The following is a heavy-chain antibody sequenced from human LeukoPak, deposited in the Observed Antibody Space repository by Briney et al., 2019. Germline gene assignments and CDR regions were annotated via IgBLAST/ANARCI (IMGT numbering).Heavy chain of an antibody. J-gene: IGHJ3*02. CDR3: ARDRGTAMVLDAFDI. CDR1: GGSISSGDYY. Sequence: SQTLSLTCTVSGGSISSGDYYWSWIRQPPGKGLEWIGYIYYSGGTYYNPSLKSRVTISVDTSKNQFSLELSSVTAADTAVYYCARDRGTAMVLDAFDIWGQGTMVTVSS. D-gene: IGHD5-18*01. CDR2: IYYSGGT. V-gene: IGHV4-30-4*08.